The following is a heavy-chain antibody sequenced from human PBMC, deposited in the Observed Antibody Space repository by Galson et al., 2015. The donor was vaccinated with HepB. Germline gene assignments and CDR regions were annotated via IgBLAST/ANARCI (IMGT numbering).Heavy chain of an antibody. Sequence: SLRLSCAASGFTFSSYAMHWVRQAPGKGLEWVAVISYDGSNKYYADSVKGRFTITRDNSKNTLYLQMNSLRAEDTALYYCAREVGSVAGDAFDIWGQGTMVTVSS. J-gene: IGHJ3*02. CDR3: AREVGSVAGDAFDI. CDR1: GFTFSSYA. CDR2: ISYDGSNK. V-gene: IGHV3-30*04. D-gene: IGHD6-19*01.